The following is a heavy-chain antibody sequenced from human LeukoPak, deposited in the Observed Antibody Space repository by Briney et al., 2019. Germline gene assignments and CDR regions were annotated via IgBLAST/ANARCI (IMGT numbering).Heavy chain of an antibody. CDR1: GGTFSSYA. J-gene: IGHJ4*02. CDR3: AREIVGAFGY. CDR2: IIPIFGTA. V-gene: IGHV1-69*05. D-gene: IGHD3-10*01. Sequence: GASVKVSCKASGGTFSSYAISWVRQAPGQGLEWMEGIIPIFGTANYAQKFQGRVTITTDESTSTAYMELSSLRSEDTAVYYCAREIVGAFGYWGQGTLVTVSS.